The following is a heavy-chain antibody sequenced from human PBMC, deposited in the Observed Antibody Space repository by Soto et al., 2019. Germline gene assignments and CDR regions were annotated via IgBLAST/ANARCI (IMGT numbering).Heavy chain of an antibody. CDR2: INPSGGST. D-gene: IGHD2-8*01. CDR3: ARPPYPGCINAVCYPLDY. V-gene: IGHV1-46*01. CDR1: GYTFTSYY. J-gene: IGHJ4*02. Sequence: QVQLVQSGAEVKKPGASVKISCKASGYTFTSYYMHWVRQAPGQGLEWMGIINPSGGSTNYAQKLQGSVPMTRDTSPSTVSMELNTLRSEDTAVYYCARPPYPGCINAVCYPLDYWGQGTLVTVSS.